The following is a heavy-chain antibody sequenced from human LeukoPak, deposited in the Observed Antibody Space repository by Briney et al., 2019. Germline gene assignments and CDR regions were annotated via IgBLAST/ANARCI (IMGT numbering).Heavy chain of an antibody. CDR3: ARGPSGYHNT. CDR1: GFTFSSYS. J-gene: IGHJ4*02. D-gene: IGHD5-12*01. CDR2: ISSSSTYI. Sequence: PGGSLRLSCAASGFTFSSYSMNWVRQAPGKGLEWVSSISSSSTYIYYADSVKGRFTISRDNAKNSLYLLMNSLRAEDTAVYYCARGPSGYHNTGGQGTLVTVSS. V-gene: IGHV3-21*01.